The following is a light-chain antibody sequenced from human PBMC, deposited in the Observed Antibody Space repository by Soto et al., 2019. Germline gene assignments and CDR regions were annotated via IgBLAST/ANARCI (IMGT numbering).Light chain of an antibody. V-gene: IGLV1-44*01. J-gene: IGLJ2*01. Sequence: QSVLTQPPSASETPGQRVTISCSGSNSNIGSNAVNWYQQLPGTAPKLLIYSNNQRPSGVPDRFSGSKSGTSASLAISGLQSEDEADYYCAAWDDTLNGVLFGGGTKRTVL. CDR3: AAWDDTLNGVL. CDR2: SNN. CDR1: NSNIGSNA.